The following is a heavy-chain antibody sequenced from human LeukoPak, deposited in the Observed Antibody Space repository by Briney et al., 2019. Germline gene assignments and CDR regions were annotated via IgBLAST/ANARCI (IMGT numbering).Heavy chain of an antibody. J-gene: IGHJ6*02. CDR3: AKVPYSDYGSGRPPFMNA. V-gene: IGHV3-23*01. D-gene: IGHD3-10*01. CDR2: LSDSGGDT. Sequence: PGGSLRLSCAASGFTFATYAMSWVRQAPGKGLEWVSTLSDSGGDTYYADSVKGRFTISRDNSKNTLYLQMNSLRAEDTAVYYCAKVPYSDYGSGRPPFMNAWGQGTTVAISS. CDR1: GFTFATYA.